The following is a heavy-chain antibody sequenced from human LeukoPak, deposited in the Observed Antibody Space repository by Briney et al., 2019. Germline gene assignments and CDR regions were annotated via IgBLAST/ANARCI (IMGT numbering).Heavy chain of an antibody. CDR1: GFTFSSYG. J-gene: IGHJ4*02. V-gene: IGHV3-30*02. CDR3: ARLSYGDPYYFDF. D-gene: IGHD4-17*01. CDR2: IRYDGSNK. Sequence: GGSLRLSCAASGFTFSSYGMHWVRQAPGKGLEWVAFIRYDGSNKYYADSVKGRFTISRDNSKNTLYLQMNSLRAEDTAEYYCARLSYGDPYYFDFWGQGTLVTVSS.